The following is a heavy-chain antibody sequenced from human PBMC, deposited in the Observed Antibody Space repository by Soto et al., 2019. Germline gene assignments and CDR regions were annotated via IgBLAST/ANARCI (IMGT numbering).Heavy chain of an antibody. Sequence: GGSLRLSCAASGFTFSDYAMHWVRQAPGKGLEWVAVIWHDGTNKYYADSVKGRFTISRDNSKNTLSLQMNSLRAEDTAVYYCAKDPGSSGFDYWGQGTLVTVS. CDR3: AKDPGSSGFDY. CDR1: GFTFSDYA. V-gene: IGHV3-30*02. CDR2: IWHDGTNK. J-gene: IGHJ4*02. D-gene: IGHD3-22*01.